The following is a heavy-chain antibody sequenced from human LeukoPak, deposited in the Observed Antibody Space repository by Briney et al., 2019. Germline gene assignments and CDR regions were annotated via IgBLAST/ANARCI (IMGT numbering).Heavy chain of an antibody. CDR3: ARGPLLVGVIVSHSGDDFDI. CDR1: GYTFTDYY. D-gene: IGHD3-16*02. V-gene: IGHV1-2*02. Sequence: ASVKVSCKDSGYTFTDYYLHWVRQAPGQGLEWMGWINPNSGGTNYAQKFQGRVTMTRDTSISTAYMELSRLRSDDTAVYYCARGPLLVGVIVSHSGDDFDIWGQGTMVTVSS. CDR2: INPNSGGT. J-gene: IGHJ3*02.